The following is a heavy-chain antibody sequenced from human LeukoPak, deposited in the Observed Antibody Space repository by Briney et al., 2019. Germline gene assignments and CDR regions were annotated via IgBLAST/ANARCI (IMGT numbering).Heavy chain of an antibody. CDR3: ARWVVITRNRYFDY. CDR2: INHSGST. J-gene: IGHJ4*02. D-gene: IGHD3-22*01. Sequence: SETLSLTCAVYGRSFSGYYWSWIRQPPGKGLEWIGEINHSGSTNYNPSLKSRVTISVDTSKNQFSLKLSSVTAADTAVYYCARWVVITRNRYFDYWGQGTLVTVSS. V-gene: IGHV4-34*01. CDR1: GRSFSGYY.